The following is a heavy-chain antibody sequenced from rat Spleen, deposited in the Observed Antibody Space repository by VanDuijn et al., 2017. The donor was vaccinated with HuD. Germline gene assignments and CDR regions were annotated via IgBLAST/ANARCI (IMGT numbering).Heavy chain of an antibody. J-gene: IGHJ2*01. Sequence: EVQLVESGGGLVHPGRSLKLSCVTSGFTFNYYWMTWIRQAPGKGLEWVASITNTGGSTYYPDSVKGRFTISRDNAKSTLYLQMNSLRSEDTATYYCTRGPTLQVDYWGQGVMVTVSS. CDR1: GFTFNYYW. D-gene: IGHD1-1*01. CDR3: TRGPTLQVDY. V-gene: IGHV5-31*01. CDR2: ITNTGGST.